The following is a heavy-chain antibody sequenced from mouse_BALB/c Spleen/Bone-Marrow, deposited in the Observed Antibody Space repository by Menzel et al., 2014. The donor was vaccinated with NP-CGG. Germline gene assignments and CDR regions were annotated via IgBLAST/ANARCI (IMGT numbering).Heavy chain of an antibody. CDR2: INPYNGDP. CDR3: GRGNYDYDSWFGY. CDR1: GYSFTGYF. D-gene: IGHD2-4*01. V-gene: IGHV1-37*01. J-gene: IGHJ3*01. Sequence: EVRLQQSGPELVKPGASVKISCKASGYSFTGYFMNWMKQSHGKSLEWIGRINPYNGDPFYNQKLKGKATLTVDKSSSTAHMELLSLTSEDSAVCYCGRGNYDYDSWFGYWGQGTLVTVSA.